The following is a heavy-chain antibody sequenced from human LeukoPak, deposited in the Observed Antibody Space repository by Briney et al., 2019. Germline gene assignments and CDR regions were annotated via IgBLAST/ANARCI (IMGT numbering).Heavy chain of an antibody. CDR2: IIPIFGTA. Sequence: SVKVSCKASGGTFSSYAISWVRQAPGQGLEWMGGIIPIFGTANYAQKFQGRVTITTDESTSTAYMELSSLRSEDTAVYYCAVALFGDYYYYYMDVWGKGTTVTVSS. CDR3: AVALFGDYYYYYMDV. CDR1: GGTFSSYA. D-gene: IGHD3-10*01. V-gene: IGHV1-69*05. J-gene: IGHJ6*03.